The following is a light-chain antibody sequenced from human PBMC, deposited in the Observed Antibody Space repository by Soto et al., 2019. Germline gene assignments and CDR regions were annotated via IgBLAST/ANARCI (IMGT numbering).Light chain of an antibody. J-gene: IGKJ5*01. CDR2: TAS. CDR1: ERIYTY. Sequence: DIQMTQSPSSLSASVGDRVTITCGANERIYTYLNWYQQKPGQAPKLLIYTASRLQSGVPSRFSGRGSGTDFTLTISSLQPEDFAIYYCQQSKATPPTFGQGTRLEI. CDR3: QQSKATPPT. V-gene: IGKV1-39*01.